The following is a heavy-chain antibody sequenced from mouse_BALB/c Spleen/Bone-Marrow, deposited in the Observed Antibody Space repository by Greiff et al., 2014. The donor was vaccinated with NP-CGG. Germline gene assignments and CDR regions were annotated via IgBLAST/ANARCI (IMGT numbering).Heavy chain of an antibody. V-gene: IGHV5-4*02. D-gene: IGHD1-1*02. J-gene: IGHJ4*01. CDR3: ARSGERYGAMDY. Sequence: VQLKESGGDLVKPGGSLKLSCAASDFTFSDFYMFWFRQTPEKRLEWVAAISDGGTYTYYPDSVKGRFTISRDNAKNNLYLQMSSLKSEDTAMYYCARSGERYGAMDYWGQGTSVTVSS. CDR2: ISDGGTYT. CDR1: DFTFSDFY.